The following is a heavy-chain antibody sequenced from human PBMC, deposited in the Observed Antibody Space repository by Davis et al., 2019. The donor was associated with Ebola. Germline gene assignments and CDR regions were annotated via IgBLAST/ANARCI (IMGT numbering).Heavy chain of an antibody. Sequence: ASVKVSCKASGYTFTSYYMHWVRQAPGQGLEWMGIINPSGGSTSYAQTFQGRVTMTRDTSTSTLYMELSSLRSEDTAVYYCARDRITIFGVVDWGQGTLVTVSS. D-gene: IGHD3-3*01. V-gene: IGHV1-46*01. CDR1: GYTFTSYY. CDR2: INPSGGST. CDR3: ARDRITIFGVVD. J-gene: IGHJ4*02.